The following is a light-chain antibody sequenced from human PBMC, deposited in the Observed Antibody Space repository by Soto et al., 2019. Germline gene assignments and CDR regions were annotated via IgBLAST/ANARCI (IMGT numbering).Light chain of an antibody. Sequence: DIQMTQSPSTLSASVGDRVSIICRASQSISSWLAWYQQKPGKAPKVLIYKASNLQSGVSSRFSGSGSGTEFTLTISSLQPDDFATYYCQDYNSWTFGQGTKVDI. J-gene: IGKJ1*01. CDR3: QDYNSWT. V-gene: IGKV1-5*03. CDR2: KAS. CDR1: QSISSW.